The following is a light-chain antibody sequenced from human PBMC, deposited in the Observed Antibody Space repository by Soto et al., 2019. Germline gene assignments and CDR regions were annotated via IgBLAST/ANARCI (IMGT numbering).Light chain of an antibody. CDR1: SSNIGAGYD. Sequence: QSVLTQPPSVSGAPRQMVTISCTGSSSNIGAGYDVHWYQQFPGTAPKLLSFGNSDRPSGVPDRFSGSKSGTSASLAITGLQTEDEADYFWQSYDSSLSTYVFGTGTKVTVL. CDR3: QSYDSSLSTYV. CDR2: GNS. J-gene: IGLJ1*01. V-gene: IGLV1-40*01.